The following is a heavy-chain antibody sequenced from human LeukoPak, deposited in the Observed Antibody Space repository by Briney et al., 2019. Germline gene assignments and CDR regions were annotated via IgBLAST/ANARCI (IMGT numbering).Heavy chain of an antibody. CDR2: IKEDGSDK. J-gene: IGHJ4*02. CDR3: ARSIAAAGDY. Sequence: GGSLRLSCAVSGFTFRRYWMSWVRQAPGKGLEWVANIKEDGSDKNYVDSVKGRFTISRDNAKNSLFLQMNSLRAEDTAVYYCARSIAAAGDYRGQGTLVTVSS. V-gene: IGHV3-7*03. D-gene: IGHD6-13*01. CDR1: GFTFRRYW.